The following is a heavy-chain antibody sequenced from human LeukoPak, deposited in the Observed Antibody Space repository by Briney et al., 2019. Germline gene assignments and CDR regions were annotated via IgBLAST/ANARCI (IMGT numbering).Heavy chain of an antibody. J-gene: IGHJ4*02. CDR1: RGSTSTYY. D-gene: IGHD3-10*01. Sequence: SETLSLTCTVSRGSTSTYYWSWIRQPAGKGLEWIGRIYPSGNTNFNPSLMSRVTMSIDTSKNQFSLKLSSVTAADTAVYYCARVQLYGSGSPNDYWGQGTLVTVSS. CDR3: ARVQLYGSGSPNDY. V-gene: IGHV4-4*07. CDR2: IYPSGNT.